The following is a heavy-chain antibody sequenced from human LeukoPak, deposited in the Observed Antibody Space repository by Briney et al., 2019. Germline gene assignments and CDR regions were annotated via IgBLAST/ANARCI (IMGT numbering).Heavy chain of an antibody. CDR2: ISTDGSST. V-gene: IGHV3-74*01. CDR1: GFTFNNYW. CDR3: ARRTVAGSLDY. Sequence: GSLRLSCAASGFTFNNYWMHWVRRAPGKGLVWVSRISTDGSSTSYADSVEGRFTISRDNAKNTLYLQMNSLRTEDTAVYYCARRTVAGSLDYWGQGSLVTVPS. J-gene: IGHJ4*02. D-gene: IGHD6-19*01.